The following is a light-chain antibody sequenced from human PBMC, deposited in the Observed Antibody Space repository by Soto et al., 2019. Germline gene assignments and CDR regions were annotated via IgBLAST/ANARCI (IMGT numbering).Light chain of an antibody. CDR1: NIGGKS. CDR3: QVWDDNSDHHV. V-gene: IGLV3-21*02. Sequence: SYELTQTSSVSVAPGQTARISCGGNNIGGKSVHWYHQKPGQAPVVVVYDDSDRPSGIPERFSGSNSGNTATLTISRVEAGDEADYHCQVWDDNSDHHVFGTGTKLTVL. CDR2: DDS. J-gene: IGLJ1*01.